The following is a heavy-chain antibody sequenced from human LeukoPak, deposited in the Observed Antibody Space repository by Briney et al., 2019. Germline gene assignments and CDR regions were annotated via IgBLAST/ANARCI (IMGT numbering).Heavy chain of an antibody. V-gene: IGHV1-46*01. CDR3: ASESGSYYRRFDY. CDR2: INPSGGST. CDR1: GYTFTSYY. J-gene: IGHJ4*02. Sequence: ASVKVPCKASGYTFTSYYMHWVRQAPGQGLEWVGIINPSGGSTSYAQKFQGRVTMTRDMSTSTVYMELSSLRSEDTAVYYCASESGSYYRRFDYWGQGTLVTVSS. D-gene: IGHD1-26*01.